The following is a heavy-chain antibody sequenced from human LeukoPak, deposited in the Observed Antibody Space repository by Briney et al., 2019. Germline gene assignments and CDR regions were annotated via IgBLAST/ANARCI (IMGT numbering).Heavy chain of an antibody. CDR3: ASGTIRSDWYSDY. CDR1: GGSVSSGSYY. Sequence: SETLSLTCTVSGGSVSSGSYYWSWIRQPPGKGLEWIGYIYYSGSTNYNPSLKSRVTISVDTSKNQFSLKLSSVTAADTAVYYCASGTIRSDWYSDYWGQGTLVTVSS. CDR2: IYYSGST. J-gene: IGHJ4*02. D-gene: IGHD6-19*01. V-gene: IGHV4-61*01.